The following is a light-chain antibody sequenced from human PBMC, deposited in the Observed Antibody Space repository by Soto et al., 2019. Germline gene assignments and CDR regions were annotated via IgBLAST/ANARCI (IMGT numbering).Light chain of an antibody. V-gene: IGKV3-15*01. CDR1: QSVSYN. CDR3: HQYKNYPPLT. CDR2: GAF. Sequence: EIVMTQSPATLSVSPGETATLSCRASQSVSYNLAWYQQKPGQGPRLLIYGAFTKATEIPARFSGSGSETEFTLTISSLQSEYFAVYYCHQYKNYPPLTFGGGTKVEIK. J-gene: IGKJ4*01.